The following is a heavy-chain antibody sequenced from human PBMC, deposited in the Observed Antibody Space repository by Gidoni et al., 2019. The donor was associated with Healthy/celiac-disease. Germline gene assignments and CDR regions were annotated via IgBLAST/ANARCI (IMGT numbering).Heavy chain of an antibody. J-gene: IGHJ4*02. CDR2: ISSSSSYI. V-gene: IGHV3-21*01. D-gene: IGHD3-22*01. CDR3: ARDESYYYDSSGLEGSDY. Sequence: EVQLVESGGGLVKPGGALRLSCAASGLTFSSYSMNWVRQAPGKGLEWVSSISSSSSYIYYADSVKGRFTISRDNAKNSLYLQMNSLRAEDTAVYYCARDESYYYDSSGLEGSDYWGQGTLVTVSS. CDR1: GLTFSSYS.